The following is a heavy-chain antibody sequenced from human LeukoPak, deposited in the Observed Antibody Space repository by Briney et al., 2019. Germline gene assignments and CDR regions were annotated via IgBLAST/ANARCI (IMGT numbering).Heavy chain of an antibody. CDR1: GSTFSDYH. V-gene: IGHV1-2*02. J-gene: IGHJ4*02. Sequence: ASVKVSCKASGSTFSDYHINWVRQASGQGPEWMGWINTKSGDAKYNQAFQGRVTMTRDTSISTAYMELNRLRSDDTAMYYCARGEYSNGYPYRLDSWGQGTLVTVSS. CDR3: ARGEYSNGYPYRLDS. D-gene: IGHD3-16*01. CDR2: INTKSGDA.